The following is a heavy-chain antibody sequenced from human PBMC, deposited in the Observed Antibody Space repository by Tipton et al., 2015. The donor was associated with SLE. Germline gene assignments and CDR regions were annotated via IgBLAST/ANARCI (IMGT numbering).Heavy chain of an antibody. D-gene: IGHD3-22*01. Sequence: GLVKPSETLSLTCSVSGGSISNYYWSWIRQPPGKGLEWIGYIYHSGYTNYNPSLKSRVTISVDTSKNQFSLSLSSVTAADTAVYYCALQYDSTGYYWFWGQGTLVTVSS. CDR3: ALQYDSTGYYWF. J-gene: IGHJ4*02. V-gene: IGHV4-59*01. CDR1: GGSISNYY. CDR2: IYHSGYT.